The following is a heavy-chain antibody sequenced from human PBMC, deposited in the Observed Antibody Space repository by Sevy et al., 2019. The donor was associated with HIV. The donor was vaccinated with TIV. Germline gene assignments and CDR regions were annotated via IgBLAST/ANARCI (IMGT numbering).Heavy chain of an antibody. J-gene: IGHJ6*02. CDR3: AERTNDVFYYGIDV. V-gene: IGHV6-1*01. CDR2: TYYRSKWYN. Sequence: QSQTLSLTCAISGDTVSSIRTSWNWIRQSPSRGLEWLGRTYYRSKWYNDYATSVKSRITINAYTSKNQVSLQLNSVTPEDTAVYYCAERTNDVFYYGIDVWGQGTTVTVSS. CDR1: GDTVSSIRTS.